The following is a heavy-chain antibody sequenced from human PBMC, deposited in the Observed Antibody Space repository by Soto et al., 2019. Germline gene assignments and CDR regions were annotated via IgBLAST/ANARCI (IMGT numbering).Heavy chain of an antibody. J-gene: IGHJ4*02. D-gene: IGHD6-13*01. CDR2: IYYSGGT. Sequence: SETLSLTCTVSGGSISSGEYYWGWIRQPPGKALEWIGYIYYSGGTYYNPSLKSRVTISVDKSRSQFSPKLSSVTAADTAVYYCARLQSSYFDYWGQGTLVTVSS. CDR1: GGSISSGEYY. CDR3: ARLQSSYFDY. V-gene: IGHV4-30-4*01.